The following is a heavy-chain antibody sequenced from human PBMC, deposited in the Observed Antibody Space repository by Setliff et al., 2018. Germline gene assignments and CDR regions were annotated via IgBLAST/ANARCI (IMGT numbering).Heavy chain of an antibody. V-gene: IGHV1-46*03. CDR2: INPSGGLT. D-gene: IGHD3-3*01. CDR1: GYTLSKYY. Sequence: ASVKVSCKASGYTLSKYYMHWVRQAPGQGLEWMGIINPSGGLTKYAQKFQGRVTMTSDTSTNTVYLEVSSLRSEGTAVYFCARDRFYNSWSGTSITAPHDAFDIWGQGTMVTVSS. CDR3: ARDRFYNSWSGTSITAPHDAFDI. J-gene: IGHJ3*02.